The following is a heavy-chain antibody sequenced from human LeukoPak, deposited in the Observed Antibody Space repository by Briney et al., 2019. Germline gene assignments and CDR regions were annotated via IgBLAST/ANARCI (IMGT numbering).Heavy chain of an antibody. CDR1: GFTFSSYW. J-gene: IGHJ2*01. CDR2: IKQDGSEK. D-gene: IGHD4-17*01. Sequence: GGSLRLSCAASGFTFSSYWMSWVRQAPGKGLEWVANIKQDGSEKYYADSVKGRFTISRDNAKNPLYLQMNSLRAEDTAVYYCARATVTIYWYFDLWGRGTLVTVSS. CDR3: ARATVTIYWYFDL. V-gene: IGHV3-7*03.